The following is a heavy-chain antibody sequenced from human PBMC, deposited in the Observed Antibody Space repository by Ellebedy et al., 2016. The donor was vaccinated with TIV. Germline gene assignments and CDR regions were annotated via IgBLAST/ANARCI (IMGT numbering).Heavy chain of an antibody. CDR1: GFTFSSYG. D-gene: IGHD2/OR15-2a*01. CDR2: IWYDGSNK. Sequence: GESLKISCSASGFTFSSYGMHWVRQAPGKGLEWVAVIWYDGSNKYYADSVKGRFTISRDNSKNTLYLQMNSLRAEDTAVYYCARVEVLLSNLDYWGQGTLVTVSS. V-gene: IGHV3-33*08. J-gene: IGHJ4*02. CDR3: ARVEVLLSNLDY.